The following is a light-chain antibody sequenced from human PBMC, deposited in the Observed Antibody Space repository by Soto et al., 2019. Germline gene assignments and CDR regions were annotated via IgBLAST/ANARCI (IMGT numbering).Light chain of an antibody. J-gene: IGLJ1*01. Sequence: SVLTQPPSVSASPGQKFTISCSGSSSNIGGNSVSWYQQLPGTAPKLLIYDDNKRPSGITDRFSGSKSGTSATLGITGLQTGEEADYYCGYWDRSLSAYVFGTGTKVTVL. CDR2: DDN. CDR3: GYWDRSLSAYV. V-gene: IGLV1-51*01. CDR1: SSNIGGNS.